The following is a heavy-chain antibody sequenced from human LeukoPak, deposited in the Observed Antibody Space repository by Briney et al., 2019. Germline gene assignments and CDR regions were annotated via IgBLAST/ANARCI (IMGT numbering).Heavy chain of an antibody. CDR3: ARHAIAAAAKAGVDY. J-gene: IGHJ4*02. CDR1: GYSFTSYW. Sequence: PGESLKISCKASGYSFTSYWIGWVRQMPGKGLEWMGIIYPGDSDTRYSPSFQGQVTISADKSISTAYLQWSSLKASDTAMYYCARHAIAAAAKAGVDYWGQGTLVTVSS. CDR2: IYPGDSDT. D-gene: IGHD6-13*01. V-gene: IGHV5-51*01.